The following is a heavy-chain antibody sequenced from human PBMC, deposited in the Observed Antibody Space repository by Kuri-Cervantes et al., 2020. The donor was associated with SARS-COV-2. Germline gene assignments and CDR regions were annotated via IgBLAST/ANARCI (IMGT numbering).Heavy chain of an antibody. Sequence: SVKVSCKASGGTFSSYAISWVRQAPGQGLEWMGGIIPIFGTANYAQKFQGRVTITTDESTSTAYMELSRLRSDDTAVYYCARDRVLGSGALDAFDIWGQGTMVTVSS. J-gene: IGHJ3*02. CDR2: IIPIFGTA. CDR1: GGTFSSYA. CDR3: ARDRVLGSGALDAFDI. V-gene: IGHV1-69*05. D-gene: IGHD7-27*01.